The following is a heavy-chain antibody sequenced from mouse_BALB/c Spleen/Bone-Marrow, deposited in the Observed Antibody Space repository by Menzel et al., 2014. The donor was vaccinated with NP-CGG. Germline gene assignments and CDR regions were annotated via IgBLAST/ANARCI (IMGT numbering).Heavy chain of an antibody. CDR1: GYAFTNYL. J-gene: IGHJ2*01. CDR3: ARHYFDY. V-gene: IGHV1-54*01. CDR2: INPGSGGT. Sequence: VQLVESGAELVRPGTSVKVSRKASGYAFTNYLIEWVKQRPGQGLEWIGVINPGSGGTNYNEKFKGKATLTADKSSSTAYMQLSSLTSDDSAVYFCARHYFDYWGQGTTLTVSS.